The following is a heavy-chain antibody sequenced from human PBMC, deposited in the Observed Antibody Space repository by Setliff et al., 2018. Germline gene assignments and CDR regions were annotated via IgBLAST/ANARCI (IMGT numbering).Heavy chain of an antibody. Sequence: ETLSLTCSVSGYSIITGYYWAWIRRLPGRGLEWIGSIYYSGSTNYNPSLKSRVTISVDTSKNQFSLKLSSVTAADTAVYYCARDIHGGYSIHYFDYWGQGTLVTVSS. CDR3: ARDIHGGYSIHYFDY. D-gene: IGHD4-4*01. J-gene: IGHJ4*02. V-gene: IGHV4-38-2*02. CDR1: GYSIITGYY. CDR2: IYYSGST.